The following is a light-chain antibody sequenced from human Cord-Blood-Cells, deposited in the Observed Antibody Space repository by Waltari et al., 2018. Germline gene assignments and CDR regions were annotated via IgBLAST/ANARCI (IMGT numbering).Light chain of an antibody. V-gene: IGLV2-23*01. CDR2: EGS. Sequence: QSALTQPASVSGSPGQSITISCTGTSSDVGSYNLVSWYQQHPGKAPKLMLYEGSKRPLGVSNRCSGSKSGNTASLTISGLQAEDEADYDCCSFAGSSTWVFGGGTKLTVL. CDR1: SSDVGSYNL. J-gene: IGLJ2*01. CDR3: CSFAGSSTWV.